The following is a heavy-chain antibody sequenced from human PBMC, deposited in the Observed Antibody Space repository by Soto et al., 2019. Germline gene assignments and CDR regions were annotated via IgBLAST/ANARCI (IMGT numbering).Heavy chain of an antibody. CDR3: ARDLGYTSGWYGFDYYYAVDV. CDR2: ISGYNGNT. Sequence: QVQLVQSGAEVKKPGASVKVSCKASGYTFTSYGIAWVRQAPGQGLEWMGWISGYNGNTNYAQKLQGRVTMTTDTSTSTVYMELKSRRSDDTAVYYWARDLGYTSGWYGFDYYYAVDVWGQGTTVTVSS. D-gene: IGHD6-19*01. V-gene: IGHV1-18*01. J-gene: IGHJ6*02. CDR1: GYTFTSYG.